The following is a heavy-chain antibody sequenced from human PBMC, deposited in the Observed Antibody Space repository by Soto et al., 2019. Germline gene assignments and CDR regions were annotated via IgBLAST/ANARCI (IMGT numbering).Heavy chain of an antibody. CDR3: ARVGRLGEVSFWRDWYFDI. CDR1: GGTFSSYA. CDR2: IIPIFGTA. V-gene: IGHV1-69*01. Sequence: QVQLVQSGAEVKKPGSSVKVSCKASGGTFSSYAISWVRQAPGQGLEWMGGIIPIFGTANYAQKFQGRVTITAGESTSTAYMDMSSLRSEDTAVYYCARVGRLGEVSFWRDWYFDIWGRGTLVTVSS. D-gene: IGHD3-16*02. J-gene: IGHJ2*01.